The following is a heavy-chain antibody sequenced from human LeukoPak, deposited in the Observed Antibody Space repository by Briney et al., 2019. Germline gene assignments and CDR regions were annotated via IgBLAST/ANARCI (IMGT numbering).Heavy chain of an antibody. Sequence: GGSLRLSRAASGFTFSSYSMNWVRQAPGKGLEWVSSISSSSSYIYYADSVKGRFTISRDNAKNSLYLQMNSLRAEDTAVYYCARGPRTNFDYWGQGTLVTVSS. J-gene: IGHJ4*02. CDR3: ARGPRTNFDY. D-gene: IGHD1-14*01. CDR2: ISSSSSYI. CDR1: GFTFSSYS. V-gene: IGHV3-21*01.